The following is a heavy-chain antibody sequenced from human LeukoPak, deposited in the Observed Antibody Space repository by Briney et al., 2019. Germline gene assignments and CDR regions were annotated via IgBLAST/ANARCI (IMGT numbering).Heavy chain of an antibody. V-gene: IGHV1-2*02. CDR1: GYTFTDYY. CDR2: INPNSGGT. J-gene: IGHJ4*02. Sequence: ASVKVSCKASGYTFTDYYMHWVRQAPGQGLEWMGWINPNSGGTNYAQKFQGRVTMTRDTSISTAYMELSRLRSDDTAVYYCARSPGDFWSGYYMANYFDYWGQGTLVTVSS. D-gene: IGHD3-3*01. CDR3: ARSPGDFWSGYYMANYFDY.